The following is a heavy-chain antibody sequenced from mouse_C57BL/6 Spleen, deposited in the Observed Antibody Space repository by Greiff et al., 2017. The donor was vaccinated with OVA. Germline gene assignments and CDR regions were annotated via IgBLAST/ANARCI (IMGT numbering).Heavy chain of an antibody. CDR3: ARPSTVVDYYAMDY. J-gene: IGHJ4*01. D-gene: IGHD1-1*01. CDR1: GYTFTSYG. CDR2: IYPRSGNT. V-gene: IGHV1-81*01. Sequence: QVQLQQSGAELARPGASVKLSCKASGYTFTSYGISWVKQRTGQGLEWIGEIYPRSGNTYYNEKFKGKATLTADKSSSTAYMELRSLTSEDSAVYFCARPSTVVDYYAMDYWGQGTSVTVSS.